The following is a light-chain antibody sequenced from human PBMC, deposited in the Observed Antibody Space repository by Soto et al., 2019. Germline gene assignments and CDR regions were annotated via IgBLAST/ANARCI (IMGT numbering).Light chain of an antibody. V-gene: IGKV3-15*01. CDR1: QSVSYN. CDR3: QQYKNWPPLT. CDR2: GAF. Sequence: EIVMTQSPATLSVSPGETATLSCRASQSVSYNLAWYQQKPGQDPRLLIYGAFTRATGIPARFSGSGSGTEFTLTISSRQAEDFAVYYCQQYKNWPPLTFGGGTKVEIK. J-gene: IGKJ4*01.